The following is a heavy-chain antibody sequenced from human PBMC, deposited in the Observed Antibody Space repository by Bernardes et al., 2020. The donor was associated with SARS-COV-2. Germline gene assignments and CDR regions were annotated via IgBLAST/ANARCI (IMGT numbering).Heavy chain of an antibody. J-gene: IGHJ4*02. D-gene: IGHD6-19*01. CDR2: INAANGTT. CDR3: AREERFASGWYGGFDY. Sequence: AATKAYCKASGYTFSGYAVHWVRQAPGQSLEWMGWINAANGTTTYSQNLQGRLTITSDTSASTVYMELSSLISGDTAIYYCAREERFASGWYGGFDYWGQGTLVTVSS. V-gene: IGHV1-3*01. CDR1: GYTFSGYA.